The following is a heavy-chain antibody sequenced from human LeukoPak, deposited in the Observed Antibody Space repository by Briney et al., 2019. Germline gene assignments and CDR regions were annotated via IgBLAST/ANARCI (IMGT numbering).Heavy chain of an antibody. CDR3: ARGRRYDILTGYYNGGNWYDP. V-gene: IGHV4-34*01. D-gene: IGHD3-9*01. Sequence: SETLSLTCAVYGGSFSGYYWSWIRQPPGKGLEWIGEINHSGSTNYNPSLKSRVTISVDTSKNQFSLKLSSVTAADTAVYYRARGRRYDILTGYYNGGNWYDPWGQGTLVTVSS. CDR1: GGSFSGYY. CDR2: INHSGST. J-gene: IGHJ5*02.